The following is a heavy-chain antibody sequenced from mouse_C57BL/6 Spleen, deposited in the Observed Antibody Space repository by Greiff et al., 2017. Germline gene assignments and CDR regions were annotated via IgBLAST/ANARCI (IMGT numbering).Heavy chain of an antibody. Sequence: EVKLMESGEGLVKPGGSLKLSCAASGFTFSSYAMSWVRQTPEKRLEWVAYISSGGDYIYYADTVQGRFTISRDNARNTLYLQMSSLKSEDTAMYYCTRDRDGTGAYWGQGTLVTVSA. CDR2: ISSGGDYI. V-gene: IGHV5-9-1*02. CDR1: GFTFSSYA. J-gene: IGHJ3*01. CDR3: TRDRDGTGAY. D-gene: IGHD4-1*01.